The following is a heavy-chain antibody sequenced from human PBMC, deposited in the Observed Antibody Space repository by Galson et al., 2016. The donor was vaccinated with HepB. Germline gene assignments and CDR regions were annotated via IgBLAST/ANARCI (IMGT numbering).Heavy chain of an antibody. Sequence: SLRLSCAASGFTFSSYAMHWVRKAPGKGLEWVAVISYDGSNKYYADSVKGRFTISRDNSKNALYLQMNSLRTEDTAVYCCARTLYDYVWGSYRYPQDYWGQGTLVTVSS. CDR1: GFTFSSYA. CDR2: ISYDGSNK. CDR3: ARTLYDYVWGSYRYPQDY. V-gene: IGHV3-30-3*01. D-gene: IGHD3-16*02. J-gene: IGHJ4*02.